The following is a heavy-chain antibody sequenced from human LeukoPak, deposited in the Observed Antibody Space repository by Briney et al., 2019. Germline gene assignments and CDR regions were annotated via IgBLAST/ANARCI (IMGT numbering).Heavy chain of an antibody. V-gene: IGHV3-66*02. CDR1: GFTVSSNY. Sequence: PGGSLRLSCAASGFTVSSNYMSWVRQAPGKGLEWVSVISSGGSTNYADSVKGRFTISRDNSKNTLYLQMNSLRAEDTAVYYCARDGRIAVAATYAFDIWGQGTMVTVSS. CDR2: ISSGGST. J-gene: IGHJ3*02. D-gene: IGHD6-19*01. CDR3: ARDGRIAVAATYAFDI.